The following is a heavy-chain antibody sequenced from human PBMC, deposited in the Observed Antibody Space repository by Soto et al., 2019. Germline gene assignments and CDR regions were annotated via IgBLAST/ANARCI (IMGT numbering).Heavy chain of an antibody. CDR3: ARVWNGAFDY. CDR1: GFTFSNAW. D-gene: IGHD1-1*01. J-gene: IGHJ4*02. V-gene: IGHV3-15*07. CDR2: IKSKSDGGTT. Sequence: EVQLVESGGGLVKPGGSLTLSCAASGFTFSNAWMDWVRQAPGKGLQWVGRIKSKSDGGTTAFAAPVKGRFTISRDDSNNTVYLEMNSLKTEDTAVYYWARVWNGAFDYWGPGTLTTVSS.